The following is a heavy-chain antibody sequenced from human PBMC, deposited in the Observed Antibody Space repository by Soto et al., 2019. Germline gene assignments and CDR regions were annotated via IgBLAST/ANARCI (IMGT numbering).Heavy chain of an antibody. D-gene: IGHD6-13*01. CDR3: ARGSIAAAGNYYYYGMDV. CDR2: IYYSGST. J-gene: IGHJ6*02. CDR1: GGSISSYY. Sequence: QVQLQESGPGLVKPSETLSLTCTVSGGSISSYYWSWIRQPPGKGLEWIGYIYYSGSTNYNPSLKSRVTISVDTSKNQFFLKLSSVTAADTAVYYCARGSIAAAGNYYYYGMDVWGQGTTLTVSS. V-gene: IGHV4-59*12.